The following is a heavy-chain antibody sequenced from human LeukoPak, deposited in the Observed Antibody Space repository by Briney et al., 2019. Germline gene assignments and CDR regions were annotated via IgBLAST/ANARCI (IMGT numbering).Heavy chain of an antibody. CDR2: IYPGDSDT. J-gene: IGHJ6*02. Sequence: GESLKISCNSSGYIFTSYWIGWVRQLPGKGLEWMGIIYPGDSDTRYSPSFQGQVTISADKSISTAYLQSSSLKASDTAIYYCARRGLLMESPMDVWGQGTTVTVYS. V-gene: IGHV5-51*01. D-gene: IGHD3-9*01. CDR3: ARRGLLMESPMDV. CDR1: GYIFTSYW.